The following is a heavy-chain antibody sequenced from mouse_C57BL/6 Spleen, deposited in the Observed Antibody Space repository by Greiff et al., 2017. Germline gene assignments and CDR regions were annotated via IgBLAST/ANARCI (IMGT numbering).Heavy chain of an antibody. CDR3: ARYELLLWYFEV. CDR1: GFTFTDYY. J-gene: IGHJ1*03. V-gene: IGHV7-3*01. CDR2: IRNKANGYTT. Sequence: EVHLVESGGGLVQPGGSLSFSCAASGFTFTDYYMSWVRQPPGKALEWLGFIRNKANGYTTEYSASVKGRFTISRDKFQSILYLQMNALRAEDSSTCYCARYELLLWYFEVWGTGTTVTVSS. D-gene: IGHD1-1*01.